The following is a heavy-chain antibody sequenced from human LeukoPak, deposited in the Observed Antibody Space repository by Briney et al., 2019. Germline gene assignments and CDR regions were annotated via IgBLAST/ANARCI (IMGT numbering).Heavy chain of an antibody. CDR2: FDPEDGET. CDR3: ATTVHRYCSSTSCYGNNWFDP. J-gene: IGHJ5*02. D-gene: IGHD2-2*01. CDR1: GYTLTELP. V-gene: IGHV1-24*01. Sequence: ASVKVSCKVSGYTLTELPMHWVRQAPGKGLEWMGGFDPEDGETIYAQKFQGRVTMTEDTSTDTAYMELGSLRSEDTAVYYCATTVHRYCSSTSCYGNNWFDPWGQGTLVTVSS.